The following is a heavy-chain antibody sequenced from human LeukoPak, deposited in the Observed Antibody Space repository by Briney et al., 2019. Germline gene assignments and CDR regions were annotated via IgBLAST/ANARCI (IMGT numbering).Heavy chain of an antibody. CDR2: ISSSSITI. Sequence: PGGSLRLSCAASGFTFSSYSMKWVRQAPGKGLEWVSYISSSSITIYYADSVKGRFTISRDNAKNSLYLQMNSLRADDTAEYYCARWADSSGYYTNWGQGTLVTVSS. V-gene: IGHV3-48*04. D-gene: IGHD3-22*01. J-gene: IGHJ4*02. CDR1: GFTFSSYS. CDR3: ARWADSSGYYTN.